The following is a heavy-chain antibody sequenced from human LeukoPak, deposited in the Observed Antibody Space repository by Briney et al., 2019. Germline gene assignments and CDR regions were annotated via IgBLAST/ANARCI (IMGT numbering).Heavy chain of an antibody. CDR3: AKDRPNYYGSNGHYYKLNGDC. CDR2: ITSSGAAT. D-gene: IGHD3-22*01. J-gene: IGHJ4*02. CDR1: GFTFSSYA. Sequence: PGGSLRLSCAASGFTFSSYAISWVRQAPGKGLEWVSSITSSGAATYYADSVKGSFTISRDNSDNTLYLQMNSLRAEDTAVYYCAKDRPNYYGSNGHYYKLNGDCWGQGTLVTVSS. V-gene: IGHV3-23*01.